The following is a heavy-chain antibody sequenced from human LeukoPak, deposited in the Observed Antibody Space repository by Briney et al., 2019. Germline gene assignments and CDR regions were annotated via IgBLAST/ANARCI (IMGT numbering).Heavy chain of an antibody. Sequence: GGSLRLSCAASGFTFNSFSMNWVRQAPGKGLEWVSSIRSSSSYIYYADSVKGRFTISRDNAKNSLYLQMNSLRAEDTAVYYCAKDRGSGWQPLYFDYWGQGTLVTVSS. CDR1: GFTFNSFS. J-gene: IGHJ4*02. CDR2: IRSSSSYI. D-gene: IGHD6-19*01. V-gene: IGHV3-21*04. CDR3: AKDRGSGWQPLYFDY.